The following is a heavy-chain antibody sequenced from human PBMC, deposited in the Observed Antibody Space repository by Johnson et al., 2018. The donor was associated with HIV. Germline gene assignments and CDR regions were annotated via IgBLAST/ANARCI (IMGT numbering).Heavy chain of an antibody. CDR1: GFTFDDYA. J-gene: IGHJ3*02. CDR3: ASDYGDYGHAFEI. D-gene: IGHD4-17*01. V-gene: IGHV3-9*01. CDR2: ISWNSGSI. Sequence: VQLVESGGVLVQPGRSLRLSCAASGFTFDDYAMHWVRQAPGKGLEWVSGISWNSGSIGYADSVKGRFTIFRDISKNPLYLQMNSLRSDDTAVYYCASDYGDYGHAFEIWGRGIVVIVTS.